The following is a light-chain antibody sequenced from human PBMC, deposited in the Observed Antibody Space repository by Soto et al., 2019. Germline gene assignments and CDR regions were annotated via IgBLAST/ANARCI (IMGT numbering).Light chain of an antibody. J-gene: IGKJ1*01. CDR2: QTS. CDR3: HQRQSWPRT. CDR1: QYINTR. Sequence: DIVLTQSPATLSSFPGDRVTLSCRASQYINTRLAWYQHRPGQAPRLLIYQTSLRAAGIPARFSASGSGTDFTLTISDVQPEDFALYYCHQRQSWPRTFGQGTKVDIK. V-gene: IGKV3-11*01.